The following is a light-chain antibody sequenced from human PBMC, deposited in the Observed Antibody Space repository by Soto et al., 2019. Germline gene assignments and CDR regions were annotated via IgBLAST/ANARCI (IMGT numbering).Light chain of an antibody. CDR2: SNN. J-gene: IGLJ2*01. Sequence: QSVLTHPPSASGTPGQRVTSSCSGSSSNIGDNTVNWYQQFPGTAPKLLIHSNNERPSGVPERFSGSKSGTSASLAITGLQSEDEADYYCAAWDDSLNGVVFGGGTKVTVL. V-gene: IGLV1-44*01. CDR3: AAWDDSLNGVV. CDR1: SSNIGDNT.